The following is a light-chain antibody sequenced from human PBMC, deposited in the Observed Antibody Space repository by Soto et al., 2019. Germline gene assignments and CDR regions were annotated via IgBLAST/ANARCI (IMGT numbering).Light chain of an antibody. CDR2: GAS. CDR1: QSVSSK. Sequence: EIVMTQSPATLSVSPGERVTLSCRASQSVSSKLAWYQQKPGQAPRLIIYGASTRAPGIPARFSGSGSGTEFTLTISSLQSEDFAVYYCQQYSNRPSLTFGGGTKVDI. J-gene: IGKJ4*01. V-gene: IGKV3D-15*01. CDR3: QQYSNRPSLT.